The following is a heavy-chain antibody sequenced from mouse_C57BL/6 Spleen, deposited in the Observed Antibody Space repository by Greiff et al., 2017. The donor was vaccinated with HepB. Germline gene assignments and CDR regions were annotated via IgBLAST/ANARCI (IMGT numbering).Heavy chain of an antibody. Sequence: VQLQQSGAELMKPGASVKLSCKATGYTFTGYWIEWVKQRPGHGIEWIGEILPGSGSTNYNEKFKGKATFTADTSSNTAYMQLSSLTTEESAIYYCARGNGNPWFAYWGQGTLVTVSA. CDR1: GYTFTGYW. J-gene: IGHJ3*01. CDR2: ILPGSGST. CDR3: ARGNGNPWFAY. D-gene: IGHD2-1*01. V-gene: IGHV1-9*01.